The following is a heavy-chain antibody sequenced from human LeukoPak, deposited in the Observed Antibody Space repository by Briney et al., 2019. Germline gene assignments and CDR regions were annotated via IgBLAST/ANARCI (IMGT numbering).Heavy chain of an antibody. J-gene: IGHJ4*02. V-gene: IGHV3-23*01. D-gene: IGHD2-15*01. CDR1: GFTFSSYA. CDR3: AKRYCSGGSCYMGFDD. CDR2: ISGSGGST. Sequence: GGSLRLSCAASGFTFSSYAMSWVRQAPGKGLEWASAISGSGGSTYYADSVKGRFTISRDNSKNTLYLQMNSLRAEDTAVYYCAKRYCSGGSCYMGFDDWGQGTLVTVSS.